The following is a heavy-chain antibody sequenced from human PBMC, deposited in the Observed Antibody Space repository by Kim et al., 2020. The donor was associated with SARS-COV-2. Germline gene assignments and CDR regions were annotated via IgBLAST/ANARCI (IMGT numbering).Heavy chain of an antibody. D-gene: IGHD6-13*01. CDR3: ARGTGYSSSFFDP. J-gene: IGHJ5*02. Sequence: SETLSLTCTVSGGSISSSSYYWGWIRQPPGKGLEWIGSIYYSGSTYYNPSLKSRVTISVDTSKNQFSLKLSSVTAADTAVYYCARGTGYSSSFFDPWGQGTLVTVSS. CDR1: GGSISSSSYY. V-gene: IGHV4-39*07. CDR2: IYYSGST.